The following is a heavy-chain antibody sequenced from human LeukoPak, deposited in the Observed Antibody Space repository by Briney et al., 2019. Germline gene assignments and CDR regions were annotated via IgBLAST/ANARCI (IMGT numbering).Heavy chain of an antibody. D-gene: IGHD2-2*02. V-gene: IGHV3-48*02. J-gene: IGHJ6*02. Sequence: GGSLRLSCAASGFTFSSYSMNWVRQAPGKGLEWFSYISSSSSTIYYADSVKGRFTISRDNAKNSLYLQMNSLRDEDTAVYYCARADCSSTSCYTIFGYYYYGMDVWGQGPTVTVSS. CDR1: GFTFSSYS. CDR3: ARADCSSTSCYTIFGYYYYGMDV. CDR2: ISSSSSTI.